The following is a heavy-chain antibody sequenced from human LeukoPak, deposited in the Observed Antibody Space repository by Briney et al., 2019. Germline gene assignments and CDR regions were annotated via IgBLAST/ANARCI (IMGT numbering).Heavy chain of an antibody. V-gene: IGHV4-34*01. Sequence: SETLSLTCAVYGGSFSGYYWSWIRQPPGKGLEWIGEINHSGSTNYNPSLNGRVTISVDASKTHFSLRLSSVTAADTAVYYCARGLPQTVYDHWAQGTLVTVSS. CDR2: INHSGST. D-gene: IGHD4-11*01. CDR1: GGSFSGYY. J-gene: IGHJ4*02. CDR3: ARGLPQTVYDH.